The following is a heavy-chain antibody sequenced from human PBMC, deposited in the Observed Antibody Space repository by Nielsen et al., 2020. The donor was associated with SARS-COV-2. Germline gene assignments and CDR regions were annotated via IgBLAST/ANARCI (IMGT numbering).Heavy chain of an antibody. Sequence: VRQMPGKGLEWVSSISSSSSYIYYADSVKGRFTISRDNAKNSLYLQMNSLRAEDTAVYYCASSLFAGTSVAYWGQGTLVTVSS. V-gene: IGHV3-21*01. J-gene: IGHJ4*02. D-gene: IGHD6-13*01. CDR2: ISSSSSYI. CDR3: ASSLFAGTSVAY.